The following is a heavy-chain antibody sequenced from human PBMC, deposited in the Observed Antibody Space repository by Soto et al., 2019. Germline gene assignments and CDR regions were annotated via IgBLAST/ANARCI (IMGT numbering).Heavy chain of an antibody. CDR2: IKQDGSEK. CDR1: GFTFSSYW. Sequence: GGSLRLSCVASGFTFSSYWMSWVRQAPGKGQERVANIKQDGSEKYYVDSVKDRVTISRDNTKNSLYLQMNSLRAEDSAVYYCARVYPGSGWPYHYYGMDVWGQGTTVTVSS. D-gene: IGHD6-19*01. J-gene: IGHJ6*02. CDR3: ARVYPGSGWPYHYYGMDV. V-gene: IGHV3-7*01.